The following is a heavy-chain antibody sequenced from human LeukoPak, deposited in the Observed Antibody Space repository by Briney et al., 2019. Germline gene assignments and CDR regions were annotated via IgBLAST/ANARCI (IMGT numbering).Heavy chain of an antibody. Sequence: GGSLRLSRAASGFTVSSNYMSWVRQAPGKGLEWVSVIYSGGSTYYADSVKGRFTISRDNSKNTLYLQMNSLRAEDTAVYYCARDSIAAAGTGLDYWGQGTLVTVSS. D-gene: IGHD6-13*01. V-gene: IGHV3-53*01. CDR1: GFTVSSNY. CDR2: IYSGGST. CDR3: ARDSIAAAGTGLDY. J-gene: IGHJ4*02.